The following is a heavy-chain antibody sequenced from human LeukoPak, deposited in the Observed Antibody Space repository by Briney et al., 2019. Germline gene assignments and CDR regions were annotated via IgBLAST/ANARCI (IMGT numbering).Heavy chain of an antibody. CDR3: AREVAAAGTRPWFDP. CDR2: IIPILGIA. CDR1: GGTFSSYA. Sequence: SVKVSCKASGGTFSSYAISWVRQAPGQGLEWMGRIIPILGIANYAQKFQGRVTITADKSTSTAHMELSSLRSEDTAVYYCAREVAAAGTRPWFDPWGQGTLVTVSS. V-gene: IGHV1-69*04. J-gene: IGHJ5*02. D-gene: IGHD6-13*01.